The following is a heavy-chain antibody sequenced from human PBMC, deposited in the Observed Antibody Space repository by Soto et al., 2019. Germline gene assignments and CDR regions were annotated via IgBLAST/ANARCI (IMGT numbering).Heavy chain of an antibody. CDR1: GGSFSGYY. D-gene: IGHD5-18*01. CDR3: ARGPWIHHKGAFDI. CDR2: INHSGST. J-gene: IGHJ3*02. Sequence: QVQLQQWGAGLLKPSETLSLTCAVYGGSFSGYYWSWIRQPPGKGLEWIGEINHSGSTNYNPSLKGRVTISVDTSKYPFSLKLSSVTAADTAVYYCARGPWIHHKGAFDIWGQGTMVTVSS. V-gene: IGHV4-34*01.